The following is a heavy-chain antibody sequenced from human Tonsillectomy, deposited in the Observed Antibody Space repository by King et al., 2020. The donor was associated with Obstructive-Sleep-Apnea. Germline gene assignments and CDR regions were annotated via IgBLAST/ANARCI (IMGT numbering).Heavy chain of an antibody. J-gene: IGHJ4*02. CDR3: TWMTTVTTIDF. CDR2: IKSQGGGGTT. CDR1: GITFRDAW. V-gene: IGHV3-15*01. D-gene: IGHD4-17*01. Sequence: VQLVESGGGLVKPGGSLRVSCAVSGITFRDAWMSWVRQAPGKGLEWVGRIKSQGGGGTTDYAAPLKGRFIISRDDSKNTLCLQMNSLKIEDTAVYYCTWMTTVTTIDFWGQGTQVTVSS.